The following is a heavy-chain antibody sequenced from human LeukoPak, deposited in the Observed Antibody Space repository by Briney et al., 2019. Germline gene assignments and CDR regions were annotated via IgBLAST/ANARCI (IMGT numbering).Heavy chain of an antibody. J-gene: IGHJ4*02. CDR3: ARAYCGGDCYSRAMDY. CDR1: GFTFSSYW. D-gene: IGHD2-21*02. Sequence: PGGSLRLSCVASGFTFSSYWMHWVRQAPGKGLVWVSGINSEGSSTTYADSVKGRFTFSRDNAKNTLYLQMNSLRAEDTAVYYCARAYCGGDCYSRAMDYWGQGTLVTVSS. V-gene: IGHV3-74*03. CDR2: INSEGSST.